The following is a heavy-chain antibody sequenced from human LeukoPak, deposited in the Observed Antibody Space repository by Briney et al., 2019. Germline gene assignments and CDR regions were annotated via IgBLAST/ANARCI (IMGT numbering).Heavy chain of an antibody. J-gene: IGHJ4*02. CDR2: ISAYNGNT. CDR1: GYTLTELS. D-gene: IGHD4-23*01. V-gene: IGHV1-18*01. Sequence: ASVKVSCKVSGYTLTELSMHWVRQAAGQGLEWMGWISAYNGNTNYAQKLQGRVTMTTDTSTSTAYMELRSLRSGETAVYYYARDPSREIYGGLYFDYWGQGTLVTVSS. CDR3: ARDPSREIYGGLYFDY.